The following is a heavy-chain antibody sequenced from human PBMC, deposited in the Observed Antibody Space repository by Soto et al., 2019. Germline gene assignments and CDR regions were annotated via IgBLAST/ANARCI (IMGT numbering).Heavy chain of an antibody. CDR1: GGSISSYY. CDR2: IYYSGST. D-gene: IGHD6-19*01. Sequence: SETLSLTCTVSGGSISSYYWSWIRQPPGKGLEWIGYIYYSGSTNYNPSLKSRVTISVDTSKNQFSLKLSSVTAADTAVYYCARAHSSGSTGYYYGMDVWGQGTTVT. V-gene: IGHV4-59*01. J-gene: IGHJ6*02. CDR3: ARAHSSGSTGYYYGMDV.